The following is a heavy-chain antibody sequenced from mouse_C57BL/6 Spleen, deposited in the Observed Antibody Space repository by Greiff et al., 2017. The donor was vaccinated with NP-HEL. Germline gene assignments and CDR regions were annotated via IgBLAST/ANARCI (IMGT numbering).Heavy chain of an antibody. CDR1: GFTFSSYG. J-gene: IGHJ3*01. CDR2: ISSGGSYT. V-gene: IGHV5-6*01. CDR3: ASPYYDYDGAWFAY. Sequence: EVQGVESGGDLVKPGGSLKLSCAASGFTFSSYGMSWVRQTPDKRLEWVATISSGGSYTYYPDRVKGRFTISRDNAKNTLYLQMISLKSEDTAMYYCASPYYDYDGAWFAYWGQGTLVTVSA. D-gene: IGHD2-4*01.